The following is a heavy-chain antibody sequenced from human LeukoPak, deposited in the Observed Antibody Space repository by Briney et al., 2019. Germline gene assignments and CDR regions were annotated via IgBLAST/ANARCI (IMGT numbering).Heavy chain of an antibody. CDR3: ANQGTAMATFDY. CDR2: ISSSGSTI. Sequence: PGGSLRLSCAASGFTFSDYYMSWIRQAPGKGLEWVSYISSSGSTIYYADSVKGRFTISRDNSKNTLYLQMNSLRAEDTAVYYCANQGTAMATFDYWGQGTLVTVSS. CDR1: GFTFSDYY. J-gene: IGHJ4*02. D-gene: IGHD5-18*01. V-gene: IGHV3-11*01.